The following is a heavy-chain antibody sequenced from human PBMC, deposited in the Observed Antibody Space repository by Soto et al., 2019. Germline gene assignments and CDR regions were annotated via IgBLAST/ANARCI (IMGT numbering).Heavy chain of an antibody. Sequence: PGGSLRLSCAASGFTFSSYGMHWVRQAPGKGLEWVAVISYDGSNKYYADSVKGRFTISRDNSKNALYLQMNSLRAEDTAVYYCAKDITIFGVVHDAFDYWGQGTLVTVS. CDR3: AKDITIFGVVHDAFDY. D-gene: IGHD3-3*01. J-gene: IGHJ4*02. CDR1: GFTFSSYG. V-gene: IGHV3-30*18. CDR2: ISYDGSNK.